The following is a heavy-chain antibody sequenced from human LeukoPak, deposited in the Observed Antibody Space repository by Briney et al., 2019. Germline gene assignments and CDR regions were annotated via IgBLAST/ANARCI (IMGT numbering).Heavy chain of an antibody. V-gene: IGHV7-4-1*02. CDR3: AMLKYCSSTSCSVGGY. Sequence: ASVNVSCKASGYTFTSYAMNWVRQAPGQGLEWMGWINTNTGNPTYAQGFTGRFVFSLDTSVSTAYLQISSLKAEDTAVYYCAMLKYCSSTSCSVGGYWGQGTLVTVSS. D-gene: IGHD2-2*01. J-gene: IGHJ4*02. CDR2: INTNTGNP. CDR1: GYTFTSYA.